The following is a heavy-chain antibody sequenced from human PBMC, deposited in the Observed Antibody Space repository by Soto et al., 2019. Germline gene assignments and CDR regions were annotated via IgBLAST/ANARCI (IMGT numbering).Heavy chain of an antibody. V-gene: IGHV1-46*01. CDR1: GYTFTSYY. CDR3: ARGPTVTTLYCYYGMDV. D-gene: IGHD4-17*01. Sequence: QVQLVQSGAELKKPGASVKVSCKASGYTFTSYYMHWVRQAPGQGLEWMGIINPSGGSTSYAQKFQGRCTMTRDTSTSTVYMELGSLRSEDTAVYYCARGPTVTTLYCYYGMDVWGQGTTVTVSS. J-gene: IGHJ6*02. CDR2: INPSGGST.